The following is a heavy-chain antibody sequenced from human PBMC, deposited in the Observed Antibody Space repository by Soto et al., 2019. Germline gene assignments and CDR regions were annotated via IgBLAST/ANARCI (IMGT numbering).Heavy chain of an antibody. Sequence: ASVKVSCKASGYTFTSYGISWVRQAPGQGLEWMGWISAYNGNTNYAQKLQGRVTMTTDTSTSTAYMELRSLKSDDTAVYYCARLQGYSSGWYWFDPWGQGTLVTVSS. CDR2: ISAYNGNT. D-gene: IGHD6-19*01. V-gene: IGHV1-18*01. J-gene: IGHJ5*02. CDR3: ARLQGYSSGWYWFDP. CDR1: GYTFTSYG.